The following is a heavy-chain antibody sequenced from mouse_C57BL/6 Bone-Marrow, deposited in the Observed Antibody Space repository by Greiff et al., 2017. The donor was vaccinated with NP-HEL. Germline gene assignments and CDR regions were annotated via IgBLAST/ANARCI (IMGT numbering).Heavy chain of an antibody. CDR3: ARRGPYYYGSSSFAY. V-gene: IGHV1-63*01. J-gene: IGHJ3*01. CDR2: IYPGGGYT. D-gene: IGHD1-1*01. Sequence: VKLQESGAELVRPGTSVKMSCKASGYTFTNYWIGWAKQRPGHGLEWIGDIYPGGGYTNYNEKFKGKATLTADKSPSTAYMQFSSLTSEDSAIYYCARRGPYYYGSSSFAYWGQGTLVTVSA. CDR1: GYTFTNYW.